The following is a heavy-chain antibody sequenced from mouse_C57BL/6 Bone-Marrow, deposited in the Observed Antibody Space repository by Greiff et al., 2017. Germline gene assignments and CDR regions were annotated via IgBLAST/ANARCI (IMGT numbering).Heavy chain of an antibody. V-gene: IGHV1-7*01. J-gene: IGHJ1*03. CDR3: ARRADDGIWYIDV. CDR2: INPSSGYT. Sequence: VQLKESGAELAKPGASVKLSCKASGYTFPSYWMPWVKQRPGQGLEWIGYINPSSGYTTYNHKFKAKSTLTADKSSSTAYMQLSSLTYEDSAVYYCARRADDGIWYIDVWGTGTTVTVSS. D-gene: IGHD2-1*01. CDR1: GYTFPSYW.